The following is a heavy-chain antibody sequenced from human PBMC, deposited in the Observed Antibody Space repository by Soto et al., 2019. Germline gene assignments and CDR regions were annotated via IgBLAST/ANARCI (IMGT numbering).Heavy chain of an antibody. V-gene: IGHV1-46*01. Sequence: ASVKVSCKASGYTFTSYYMHWVRQSPGQGLEWMGIINPSGGSTSYAQKFQGRVTMTRDTSTSTVYMELSSLRPEDTAVYYCARGGPRGRPNSGDWFDPWGQGTLVTVSS. CDR2: INPSGGST. CDR3: ARGGPRGRPNSGDWFDP. D-gene: IGHD1-26*01. CDR1: GYTFTSYY. J-gene: IGHJ5*02.